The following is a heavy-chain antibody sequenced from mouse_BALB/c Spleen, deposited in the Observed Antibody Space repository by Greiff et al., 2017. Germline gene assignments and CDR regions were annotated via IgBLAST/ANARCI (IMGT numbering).Heavy chain of an antibody. J-gene: IGHJ3*01. CDR3: ERAGDNYYLFDY. CDR2: ISYDGSN. Sequence: ESGPGLVKPSQSLSLSCSVTGYSITSGYYWNWIRQFPGNKLEWMGYISYDGSNNYNPFLKNRISITRDTSKNQFFLKLNSVTTEDTATYYCERAGDNYYLFDYWGQGTLVTVSA. V-gene: IGHV3-6*01. CDR1: GYSITSGYY. D-gene: IGHD1-3*01.